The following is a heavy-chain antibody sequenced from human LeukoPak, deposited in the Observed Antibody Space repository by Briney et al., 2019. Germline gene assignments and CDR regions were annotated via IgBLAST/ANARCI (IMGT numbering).Heavy chain of an antibody. D-gene: IGHD6-13*01. Sequence: VSVTVSFKTSGYTFTYYGISWVRQAPGQGLEWMGWISAYSGDTNYAQKFQGRVTMTRDISTSTAYMELRSLRSDDTAFYYCARDESAGGTHLDYWGQGTLVTVSS. CDR1: GYTFTYYG. V-gene: IGHV1-18*01. CDR3: ARDESAGGTHLDY. J-gene: IGHJ4*02. CDR2: ISAYSGDT.